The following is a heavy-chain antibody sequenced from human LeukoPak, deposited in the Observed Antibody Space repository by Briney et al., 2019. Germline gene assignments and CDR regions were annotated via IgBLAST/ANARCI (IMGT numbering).Heavy chain of an antibody. Sequence: SETLSLTCIVSGGSISGYYWSWIRQPPGKGLEWIGSIYYSGSTDYNPSLKSRVTISVDTSRNQFSLKLSSVTAADTAVYYCARGGRYYYHYTGSYALDVWGQGTRVTVSS. D-gene: IGHD3-22*01. CDR3: ARGGRYYYHYTGSYALDV. CDR2: IYYSGST. V-gene: IGHV4-59*01. CDR1: GGSISGYY. J-gene: IGHJ3*01.